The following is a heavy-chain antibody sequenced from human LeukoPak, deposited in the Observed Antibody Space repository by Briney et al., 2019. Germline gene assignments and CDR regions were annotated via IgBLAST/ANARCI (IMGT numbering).Heavy chain of an antibody. CDR1: GFTFSTYA. J-gene: IGHJ4*02. CDR2: ISGTSSGSTSII. D-gene: IGHD3-3*01. Sequence: GGSLRLSCEFSGFTFSTYAMNWVRQAPGKGLEWISYISGTSSGSTSIIHYADSVKGRFTISRDNAKNSLYLQMNSLRADDTAVYYCARDMAGLRPDGVWSGSPLDSWGQGSLVTVSS. V-gene: IGHV3-48*04. CDR3: ARDMAGLRPDGVWSGSPLDS.